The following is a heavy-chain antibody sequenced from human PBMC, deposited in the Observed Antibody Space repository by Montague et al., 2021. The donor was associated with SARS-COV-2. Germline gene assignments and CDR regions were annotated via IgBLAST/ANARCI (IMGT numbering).Heavy chain of an antibody. V-gene: IGHV2-70*01. D-gene: IGHD5-12*01. Sequence: PALVKPTQTLTLTCTFSGFSLATSGMSVSWIRQPPGKALEWLALIDWDDDKYYTTSLKTRLTISKDTSKNQVVLTMSNMDPVDTATYYCARKRPAFGAYAGFCFDXWGQGAMVTVSA. CDR2: IDWDDDK. CDR3: ARKRPAFGAYAGFCFDX. J-gene: IGHJ4*02. CDR1: GFSLATSGMS.